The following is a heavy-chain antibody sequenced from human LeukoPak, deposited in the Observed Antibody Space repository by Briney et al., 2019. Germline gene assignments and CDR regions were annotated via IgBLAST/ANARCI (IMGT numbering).Heavy chain of an antibody. CDR3: ARRYTSDSSAYTLDY. J-gene: IGHJ4*02. CDR2: IYPGDSDT. V-gene: IGHV5-51*01. CDR1: GYSFTTYW. D-gene: IGHD3-22*01. Sequence: GESLKISCKGSGYSFTTYWIGWVRQMPGKGLEWMGMIYPGDSDTRYSPSFEGQVTISADKSISTAYLQWSSLKASDTAMYCCARRYTSDSSAYTLDYWGQGTLVTVSS.